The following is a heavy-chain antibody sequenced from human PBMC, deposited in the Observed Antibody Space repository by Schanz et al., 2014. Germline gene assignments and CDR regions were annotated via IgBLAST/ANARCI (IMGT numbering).Heavy chain of an antibody. CDR1: GYIFINSG. CDR3: AMSAGRDFWSSYYTRFDY. CDR2: ISAYNGNT. V-gene: IGHV1-18*01. J-gene: IGHJ4*02. D-gene: IGHD3-3*01. Sequence: QIQLVQSGPEVKKPGATVKVSCKASGYIFINSGISWVRQAPGQGLEWMGWISAYNGNTKYPQKLQGRVTMTTDTSTSTAYMELRSLRSDDTAVYYCAMSAGRDFWSSYYTRFDYWGQGTLVTVSS.